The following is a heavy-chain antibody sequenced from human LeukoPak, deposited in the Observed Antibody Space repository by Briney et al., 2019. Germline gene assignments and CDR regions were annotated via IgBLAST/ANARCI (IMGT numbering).Heavy chain of an antibody. D-gene: IGHD3-22*01. CDR3: ARVGVVVESQPFDY. Sequence: PSETLSLTCTVSGGPISSYYWSWIRQPPGKGLEWIGYIYYSGSTNYNPSLKSRVTISVDTSKNQFSLKLSSATAADTAVYYCARVGVVVESQPFDYWGQGTLVTVSS. CDR1: GGPISSYY. J-gene: IGHJ4*02. CDR2: IYYSGST. V-gene: IGHV4-59*01.